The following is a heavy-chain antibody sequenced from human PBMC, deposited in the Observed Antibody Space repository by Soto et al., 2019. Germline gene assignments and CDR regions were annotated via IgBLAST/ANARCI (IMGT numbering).Heavy chain of an antibody. Sequence: PGGSLRLSCAASGFTFSSYWMHWVRQAPGKGLVWVSRINSDGSSTSYADSVKGRFTISRDNAENTLYLQMNSLRAEDTAVYYCARDHSVTPNSPIYYYYGMDVWGQGTTVTVSS. CDR1: GFTFSSYW. J-gene: IGHJ6*02. CDR3: ARDHSVTPNSPIYYYYGMDV. V-gene: IGHV3-74*01. CDR2: INSDGSST. D-gene: IGHD4-4*01.